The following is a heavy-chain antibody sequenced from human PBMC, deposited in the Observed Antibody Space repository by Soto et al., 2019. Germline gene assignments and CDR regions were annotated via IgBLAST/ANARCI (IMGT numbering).Heavy chain of an antibody. Sequence: GGSLRLSCAASGFTFSSYAMSWVRQAPGKGLEWVSAITGSGGSTYYADSVKGRFTISRDNSKNTLYLQMNSLRAEDTAIYYCAKDGLVVVPTALYYYYYYMDVWGKGNTVPVSS. CDR1: GFTFSSYA. CDR2: ITGSGGST. D-gene: IGHD2-2*01. J-gene: IGHJ6*03. CDR3: AKDGLVVVPTALYYYYYYMDV. V-gene: IGHV3-23*01.